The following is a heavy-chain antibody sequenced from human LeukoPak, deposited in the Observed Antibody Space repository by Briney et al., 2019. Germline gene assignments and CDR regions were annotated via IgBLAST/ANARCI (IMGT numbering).Heavy chain of an antibody. CDR2: IRSKAYGGTT. CDR1: GFTFGDYA. J-gene: IGHJ4*02. V-gene: IGHV3-49*04. Sequence: PGGSLRLSCTASGFTFGDYAMSWVRQAPAKGLEWVGFIRSKAYGGTTEYAASVKGRFIISRDDSKSIAYLQMNSLRTEDTAVYYCTRAEVVVVAATPVDYYALFWGQGTLVTVSS. D-gene: IGHD2-15*01. CDR3: TRAEVVVVAATPVDYYALF.